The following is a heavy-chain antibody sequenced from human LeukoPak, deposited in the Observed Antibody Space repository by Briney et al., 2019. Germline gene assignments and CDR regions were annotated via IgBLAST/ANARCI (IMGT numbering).Heavy chain of an antibody. CDR1: GFTLSTYN. V-gene: IGHV3-21*01. D-gene: IGHD2-2*01. CDR3: ARDDTGSSFRY. Sequence: PGGSLRLSCAASGFTLSTYNMNWVRQAPGKGLEWVSSISGTSNYIYYADSVRGRFTISRDNAKNSLYLQMNSLRAEDTAIYYCARDDTGSSFRYWGQGTLVTVSS. CDR2: ISGTSNYI. J-gene: IGHJ4*02.